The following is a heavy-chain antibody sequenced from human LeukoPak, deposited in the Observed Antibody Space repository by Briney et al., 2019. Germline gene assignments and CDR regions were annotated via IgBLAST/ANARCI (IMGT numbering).Heavy chain of an antibody. V-gene: IGHV3-21*03. CDR2: LSSNSRYI. CDR1: GFTFSSYS. J-gene: IGHJ4*02. Sequence: PGGSLRLSCAASGFTFSSYSMSWVRQAPGKGLEWVSSLSSNSRYIYYADAVKGRFTISRDNAKNSLYLQMNSLRAEDTAVYYCSRFSNLPASRGRNFDYWGQGILVTVSS. D-gene: IGHD6-13*01. CDR3: SRFSNLPASRGRNFDY.